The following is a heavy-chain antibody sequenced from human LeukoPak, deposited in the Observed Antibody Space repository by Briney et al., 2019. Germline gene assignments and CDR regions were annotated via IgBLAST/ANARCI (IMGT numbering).Heavy chain of an antibody. J-gene: IGHJ6*03. D-gene: IGHD6-13*01. CDR1: GFTFDDYA. CDR2: SSWNSGSI. Sequence: PGGSLRLSCAASGFTFDDYAMHWVRQAPGKGLEWVSGSSWNSGSIGYADSVKGRFTISRDNAKNSLYLQMNSLRAEDTALYYCARAGGYSSSWYSLYYYYMDVWGKGTTVTVSS. V-gene: IGHV3-9*01. CDR3: ARAGGYSSSWYSLYYYYMDV.